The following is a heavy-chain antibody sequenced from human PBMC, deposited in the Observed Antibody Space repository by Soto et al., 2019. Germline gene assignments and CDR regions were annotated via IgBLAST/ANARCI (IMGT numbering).Heavy chain of an antibody. Sequence: SETLSLTCTVSGGSISSGGYYWGWIRQHPGKGLEWIGYIYYSGSTYYNPSLKSRVTISVDTSKNQFSLKLSSVTAADTAVYYCARGNVYYYYGMDVWGQGTTVTVSS. D-gene: IGHD1-1*01. J-gene: IGHJ6*02. CDR2: IYYSGST. V-gene: IGHV4-31*03. CDR1: GGSISSGGYY. CDR3: ARGNVYYYYGMDV.